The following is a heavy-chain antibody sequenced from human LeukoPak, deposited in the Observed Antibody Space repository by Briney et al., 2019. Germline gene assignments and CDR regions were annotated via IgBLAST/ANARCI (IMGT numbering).Heavy chain of an antibody. D-gene: IGHD3-10*01. CDR2: IYHSGGT. V-gene: IGHV4-4*02. Sequence: SGTLSLTCSVSAGSISSSNWSWVRQPPGKGLEWIGEIYHSGGTNYNPSLKSRVTISVDKSNNQFSLKLSSVTAADTAVYYCARDRSGTYYDHWGQGTLVTVSS. CDR3: ARDRSGTYYDH. CDR1: AGSISSSNW. J-gene: IGHJ4*02.